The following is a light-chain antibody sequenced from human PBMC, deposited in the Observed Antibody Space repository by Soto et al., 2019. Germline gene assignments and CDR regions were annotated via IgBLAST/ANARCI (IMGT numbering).Light chain of an antibody. CDR2: DVS. V-gene: IGLV2-14*03. CDR3: SSYTSSDTYV. Sequence: QSVLTQPASVSGSPGQSITISCTGTSSDVGGSNSVSWYQHHPGKAPKLMIYDVSNRPSGVSYRFSGSKSGNTASLTISGXXXEDETDYYCSSYTSSDTYVFGTGTKLTVL. J-gene: IGLJ1*01. CDR1: SSDVGGSNS.